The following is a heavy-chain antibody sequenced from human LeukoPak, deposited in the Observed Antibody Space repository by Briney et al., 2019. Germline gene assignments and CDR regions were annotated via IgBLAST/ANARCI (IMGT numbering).Heavy chain of an antibody. V-gene: IGHV4-34*01. CDR2: VGHSGSA. CDR3: ATRGDYSDTSGNSYDALDI. Sequence: PSETLSLTCAVSGGSFSAYFWRWIRQPPGKGLEWIGDVGHSGSADYNPSLKSRVTISADPSKSQFSLKLTSVTAADTAVYYCATRGDYSDTSGNSYDALDIWGQGTMVTVSS. CDR1: GGSFSAYF. D-gene: IGHD3-22*01. J-gene: IGHJ3*02.